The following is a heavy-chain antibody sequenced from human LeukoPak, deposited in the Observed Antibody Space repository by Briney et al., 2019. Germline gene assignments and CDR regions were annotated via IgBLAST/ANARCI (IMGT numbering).Heavy chain of an antibody. CDR3: ARDSSWQDDAFDI. J-gene: IGHJ3*02. CDR1: GGSISSYY. D-gene: IGHD6-13*01. Sequence: SETLSLTCTVSGGSISSYYRSWIRQPAGKGLEWIGRIYTSGSTNYNPSLKSRVTMSVDTSKNQFSLKLSSVTAADTAVYYCARDSSWQDDAFDIWGQGTMVTVSS. V-gene: IGHV4-4*07. CDR2: IYTSGST.